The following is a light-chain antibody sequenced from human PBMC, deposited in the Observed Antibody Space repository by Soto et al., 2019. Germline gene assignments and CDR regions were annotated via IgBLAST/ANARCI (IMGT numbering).Light chain of an antibody. Sequence: DIQMTQSPSTLSASVGDRVTITCRASQTITTSLAWYQQKPGKAPKVLIYKASSLESGVPSRFSGSGSGTEFTLTISSLQPDDFATYYYQQYDSYSLRTFGQGTRVEI. CDR2: KAS. CDR1: QTITTS. V-gene: IGKV1-5*03. J-gene: IGKJ1*01. CDR3: QQYDSYSLRT.